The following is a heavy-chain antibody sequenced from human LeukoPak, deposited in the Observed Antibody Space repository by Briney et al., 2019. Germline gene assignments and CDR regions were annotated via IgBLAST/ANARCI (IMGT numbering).Heavy chain of an antibody. CDR3: ARWGTMVRGGAFDI. J-gene: IGHJ3*02. Sequence: SETLSLTCTVSGGSISSHYWSWIRQPPGKGLEWIGYIYYSGSTNYNPSLKSRVTISVDTSKNQFSLRLSSVTAADTAVYYCARWGTMVRGGAFDIWGQGTMVTVSS. V-gene: IGHV4-59*11. CDR2: IYYSGST. D-gene: IGHD3-10*01. CDR1: GGSISSHY.